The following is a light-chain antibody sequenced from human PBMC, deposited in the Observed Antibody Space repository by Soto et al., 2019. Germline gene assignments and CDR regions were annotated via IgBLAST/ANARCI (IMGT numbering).Light chain of an antibody. Sequence: IVLTQSPATLSLSPGERAALSCRASQSVSTSLAWYQHKPGQAPRLFIYDASKRAPGIPARFSGSGSGTDFTLTISSLEPEDFAVYYCQVRDVWPSFGQGTKVAIK. CDR3: QVRDVWPS. J-gene: IGKJ1*01. CDR1: QSVSTS. CDR2: DAS. V-gene: IGKV3-11*01.